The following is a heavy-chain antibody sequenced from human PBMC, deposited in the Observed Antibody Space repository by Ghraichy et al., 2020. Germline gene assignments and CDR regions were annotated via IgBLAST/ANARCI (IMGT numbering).Heavy chain of an antibody. V-gene: IGHV4-4*07. CDR1: GGSIRSYY. Sequence: SETLSLTCTVSGGSIRSYYWSWIRQPAGKGLEWIGRIFAGGSTLYNPSLKSRVTMSVDTSKNQFSLKQSSVTAADTAVYYCTRNQGHLGRREYSDAFDILAHGTIVTVSS. J-gene: IGHJ3*02. CDR2: IFAGGST. D-gene: IGHD5-18*01. CDR3: TRNQGHLGRREYSDAFDI.